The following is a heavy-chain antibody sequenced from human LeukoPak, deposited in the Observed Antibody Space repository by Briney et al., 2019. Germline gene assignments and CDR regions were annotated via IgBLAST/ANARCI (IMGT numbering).Heavy chain of an antibody. Sequence: GGSLRLSCAVSGITFSSYGMHWVRQAPGKGLEWMAVISYDGKVTYYADSVKGRFTISRDNSKSTLYLQMTSLRGEDTALYYCAKERDYRVSTSCDYWGQGTQVTVSS. CDR1: GITFSSYG. D-gene: IGHD3-10*01. V-gene: IGHV3-30*18. CDR3: AKERDYRVSTSCDY. J-gene: IGHJ4*02. CDR2: ISYDGKVT.